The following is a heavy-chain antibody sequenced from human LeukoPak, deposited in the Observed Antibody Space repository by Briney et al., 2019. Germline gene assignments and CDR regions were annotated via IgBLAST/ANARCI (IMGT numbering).Heavy chain of an antibody. V-gene: IGHV3-15*01. CDR3: STPIAAAGTRAFDI. D-gene: IGHD6-13*01. J-gene: IGHJ3*02. CDR1: GFTFSNVW. Sequence: PGGSLRLSCAASGFTFSNVWMNWVRQAPGKGLEWVGRIKSKTDGGTTDYAAPVKGRFMISRDDSKTTLYLQMNSLKTEDTAVYYCSTPIAAAGTRAFDIWGQGTMVIVSS. CDR2: IKSKTDGGTT.